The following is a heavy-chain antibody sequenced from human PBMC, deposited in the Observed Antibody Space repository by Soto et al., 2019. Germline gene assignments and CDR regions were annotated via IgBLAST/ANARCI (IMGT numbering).Heavy chain of an antibody. J-gene: IGHJ5*02. CDR1: GYTFTSFG. V-gene: IGHV1-18*04. D-gene: IGHD6-6*01. CDR2: ISAYNGDS. Sequence: VQLVQSGPEVKKPGASVKVSCKASGYTFTSFGTTWVRQAPGQDLEWMGWISAYNGDSNYAPRLQGRVTMTTDTSTSSVYMELKNLKSDDTAVYYCARDQEYSTSGLYWFDLWGQGTLVTVSS. CDR3: ARDQEYSTSGLYWFDL.